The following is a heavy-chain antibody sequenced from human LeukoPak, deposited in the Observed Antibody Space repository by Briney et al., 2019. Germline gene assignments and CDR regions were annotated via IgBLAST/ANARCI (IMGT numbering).Heavy chain of an antibody. CDR2: ISSSNTYT. Sequence: GGSLRLSCAASGFTFSDHYMSWIRQAPGKGLEWVSYISSSNTYTNYADSVKGRFTMSRDNAKNSLFLQMNSLRADDMAVYYCARWSGNGFFDYWGQGTLVTVSS. CDR1: GFTFSDHY. V-gene: IGHV3-11*03. D-gene: IGHD2-8*01. CDR3: ARWSGNGFFDY. J-gene: IGHJ4*02.